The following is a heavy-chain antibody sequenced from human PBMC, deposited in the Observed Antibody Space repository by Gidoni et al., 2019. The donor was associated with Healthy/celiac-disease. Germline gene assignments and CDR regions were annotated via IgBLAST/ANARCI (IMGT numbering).Heavy chain of an antibody. D-gene: IGHD3-9*01. J-gene: IGHJ5*02. V-gene: IGHV4-61*01. Sequence: QVQLQESGPGLVKPSETLSLTCTVSGGSVGSGSYYWRWIRQPPGKGLEWIGYIFYSGSTNYNPSLKSRVTISVDTSKNQFSLKLSFVTAADTAVYYCARAGYDILTGYYSGWFDPWGQGTLVTVSS. CDR1: GGSVGSGSYY. CDR2: IFYSGST. CDR3: ARAGYDILTGYYSGWFDP.